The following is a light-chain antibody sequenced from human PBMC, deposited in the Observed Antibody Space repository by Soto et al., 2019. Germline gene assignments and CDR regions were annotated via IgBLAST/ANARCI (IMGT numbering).Light chain of an antibody. CDR1: QSVLYSSNNKNY. Sequence: DIVMTQSPDSLAVSLGERATINCKSSQSVLYSSNNKNYLAWYQQKPGQPPKLLIYWASTRESGVPDRFSGSGSGIDFTLTISSLQAEDVAVYYCQQYYSTPLTFGPGTKVDTK. V-gene: IGKV4-1*01. CDR2: WAS. CDR3: QQYYSTPLT. J-gene: IGKJ3*01.